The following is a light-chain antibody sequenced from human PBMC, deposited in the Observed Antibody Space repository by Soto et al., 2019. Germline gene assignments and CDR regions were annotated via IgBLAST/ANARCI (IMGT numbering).Light chain of an antibody. CDR1: SSNIGSKT. Sequence: QSVLTQPPSASGTPGQRVTISCSGSSSNIGSKTVNWYQQLPGTAPKLLIYSNNHRPSGVPDRFSGSESGTSASLAISGLQSEDEADYYCAAWDDSLNGVVFGGGTKLTV. J-gene: IGLJ2*01. CDR3: AAWDDSLNGVV. V-gene: IGLV1-44*01. CDR2: SNN.